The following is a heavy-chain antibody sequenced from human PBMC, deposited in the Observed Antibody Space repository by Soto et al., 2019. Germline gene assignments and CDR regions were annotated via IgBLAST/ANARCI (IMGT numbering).Heavy chain of an antibody. CDR3: ARDPQSTFDY. CDR2: INHRGRT. V-gene: IGHV4-34*01. J-gene: IGHJ4*02. CDR1: GGSFSGYY. Sequence: QVQLQQWGAGLLKPSETLSLTCAVYGGSFSGYYWSWIRQPPGKGLEWIGEINHRGRTNYNPSFKSRVTISVDTSKNQFSLKLSSVTAADTAVYYCARDPQSTFDYGGQGTLVTVSS.